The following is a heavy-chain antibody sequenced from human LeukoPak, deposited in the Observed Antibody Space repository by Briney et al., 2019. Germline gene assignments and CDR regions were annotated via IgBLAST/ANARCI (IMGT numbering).Heavy chain of an antibody. CDR3: ARAQYCSGGSCYGDY. D-gene: IGHD2-15*01. Sequence: GGSLRLSCAASGFTFSSYSMNWVRQAPGKGLEWVSVIYRGGETYYADSVKGRFTISRDNSRNTLYLQINSLRAEDTAVYYCARAQYCSGGSCYGDYWGQGTLVTVSS. CDR2: IYRGGET. CDR1: GFTFSSYS. V-gene: IGHV3-53*01. J-gene: IGHJ4*02.